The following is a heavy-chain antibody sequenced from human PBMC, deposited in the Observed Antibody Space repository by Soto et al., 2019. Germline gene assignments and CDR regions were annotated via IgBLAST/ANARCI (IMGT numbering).Heavy chain of an antibody. D-gene: IGHD2-2*01. CDR3: ARFVRSCSATTCSTRADV. CDR1: GGSISSGYYY. CDR2: IYYSGNT. J-gene: IGHJ6*02. Sequence: SETLSLTCSVSGGSISSGYYYWSWIRQPPGKGLEWIGNIYYSGNTYYNPSLKSRLIISIDTSKNQFSLKLRSVIVADTAVYHCARFVRSCSATTCSTRADVWGQGITVTVSS. V-gene: IGHV4-30-4*02.